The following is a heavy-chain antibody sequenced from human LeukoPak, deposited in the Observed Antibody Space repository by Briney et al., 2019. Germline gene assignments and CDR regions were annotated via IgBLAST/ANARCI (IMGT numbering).Heavy chain of an antibody. CDR3: VRLHKTRGEATGWYYFDT. J-gene: IGHJ4*02. Sequence: SQTLSLTCGVSRGSISRGGYSWSWIRQSPRKGLEWIGYIYHTGITHYNPSLKSRLTISMDKSTNKFSLNLTSVSAADTAVYYCVRLHKTRGEATGWYYFDTWGPGTQVTVSS. D-gene: IGHD6-19*01. CDR1: RGSISRGGYS. V-gene: IGHV4-30-2*06. CDR2: IYHTGIT.